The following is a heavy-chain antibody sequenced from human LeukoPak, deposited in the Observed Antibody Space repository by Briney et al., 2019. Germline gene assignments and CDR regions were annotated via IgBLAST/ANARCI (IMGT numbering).Heavy chain of an antibody. CDR3: ARDFRNNRGGYYYYYMDV. Sequence: KPSETLSLTCTVSGGPISSYYWIWIRQPPGKGLEWIGYIYYSGSTNYNPSLKSRVTISVDTSKNQFSLKLSSVTAADTAVYYCARDFRNNRGGYYYYYMDVWGKGTTVTVSS. V-gene: IGHV4-59*01. CDR2: IYYSGST. J-gene: IGHJ6*03. D-gene: IGHD1/OR15-1a*01. CDR1: GGPISSYY.